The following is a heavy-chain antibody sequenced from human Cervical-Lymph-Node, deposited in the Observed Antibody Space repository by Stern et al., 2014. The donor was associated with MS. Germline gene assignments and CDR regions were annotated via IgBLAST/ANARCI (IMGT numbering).Heavy chain of an antibody. V-gene: IGHV1-24*01. J-gene: IGHJ6*02. Sequence: MQLVESGAEVKKPGASVKVSCKVSGYTLTELSMHWVRQAPGKGLEWMGGFDPEDGETIHAQKFQGRVTMTEDTSTDTAYMELSSLRSEDTAVYYCATDRDDFRSGYSAPTKGYGLDVWGQGTTVTVTS. CDR3: ATDRDDFRSGYSAPTKGYGLDV. CDR1: GYTLTELS. CDR2: FDPEDGET. D-gene: IGHD3-3*01.